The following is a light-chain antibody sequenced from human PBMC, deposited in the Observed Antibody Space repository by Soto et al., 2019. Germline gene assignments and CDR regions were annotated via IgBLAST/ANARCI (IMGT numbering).Light chain of an antibody. CDR3: SSYATRGTNVI. CDR2: EVA. Sequence: QSALAQPASVSGSPGQSITISCTGTNSDVGAYPYVSWYQQHTGNAPKLLIYEVADRPSGVSDRFSGSKSGNTASLTISALQAEDEAVYYCSSYATRGTNVIFGGGNK. CDR1: NSDVGAYPY. J-gene: IGLJ2*01. V-gene: IGLV2-14*03.